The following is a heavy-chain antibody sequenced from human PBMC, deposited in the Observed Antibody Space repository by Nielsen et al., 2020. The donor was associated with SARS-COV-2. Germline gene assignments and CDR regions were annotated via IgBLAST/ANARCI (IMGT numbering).Heavy chain of an antibody. D-gene: IGHD1-26*01. CDR1: GFTFSSYA. J-gene: IGHJ4*02. CDR3: ARQSGSYLHYFDY. CDR2: ISSNGGST. Sequence: GESLKISCSASGFTFSSYAMHWVRQAPGKGLEYVSAISSNGGSTYYADSVKGRFTISRDNSKNTLYLQMSSLRAEDTAVYYCARQSGSYLHYFDYWGQGTLVTVSS. V-gene: IGHV3-64D*09.